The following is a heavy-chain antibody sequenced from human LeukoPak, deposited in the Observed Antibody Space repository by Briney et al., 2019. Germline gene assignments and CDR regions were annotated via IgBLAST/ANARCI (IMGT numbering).Heavy chain of an antibody. CDR2: IIPIFGTT. V-gene: IGHV1-69*13. J-gene: IGHJ5*02. D-gene: IGHD6-13*01. CDR3: ARDQWGSSSWLPNNWFDP. CDR1: GGTFSSYG. Sequence: SVKVSCKASGGTFSSYGISWVRQAPGQGLEWMGGIIPIFGTTNYAQKFQGRVTMTGDESTSTTYMELRSLRSDDTAVYYCARDQWGSSSWLPNNWFDPWGQGTLVTVSS.